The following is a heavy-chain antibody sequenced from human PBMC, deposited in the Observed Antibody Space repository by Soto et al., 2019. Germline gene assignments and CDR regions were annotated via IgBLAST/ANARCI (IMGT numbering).Heavy chain of an antibody. CDR3: AKDPTSYDSSAQFDS. J-gene: IGHJ4*02. D-gene: IGHD3-22*01. Sequence: GGSLRLSCAASGFSFNIFDMNWVRQAPGQGLERVSGISGGGGSTYYADSVKGRFAISRDNSNNTLYLQMNILRAEDTAVYYCAKDPTSYDSSAQFDSWGQGT. CDR2: ISGGGGST. CDR1: GFSFNIFD. V-gene: IGHV3-23*01.